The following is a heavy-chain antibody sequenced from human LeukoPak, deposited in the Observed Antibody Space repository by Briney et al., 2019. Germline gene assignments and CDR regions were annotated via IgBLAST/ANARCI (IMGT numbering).Heavy chain of an antibody. CDR2: IRYDGSNK. CDR1: GFTFSSYG. J-gene: IGHJ4*02. V-gene: IGHV3-30*02. CDR3: ARGMVAGTPAPTFVFDY. D-gene: IGHD6-19*01. Sequence: GGSLRLSCAASGFTFSSYGMHWVRQAPGKGLEWVAFIRYDGSNKYYADSVKGRFTISRDNPKNTLYLQMNSLRAEDTAVYYCARGMVAGTPAPTFVFDYWGQGTLVTVSS.